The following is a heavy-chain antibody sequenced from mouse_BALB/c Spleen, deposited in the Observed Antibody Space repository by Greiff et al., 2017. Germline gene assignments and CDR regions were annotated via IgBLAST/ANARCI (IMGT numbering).Heavy chain of an antibody. CDR3: ASTTVVARRFAY. D-gene: IGHD1-1*01. CDR1: GYTFTSYW. Sequence: QVQLQQPGAELVKPGASVKLSCKASGYTFTSYWMHWVKQRPGQGLEWIGEIDPSDSYTNYNQKFKGKATLTVDKSSSTAYMQLSSLTSEDSAVYYCASTTVVARRFAYWGQGTLVTVSA. CDR2: IDPSDSYT. V-gene: IGHV1-69*02. J-gene: IGHJ3*01.